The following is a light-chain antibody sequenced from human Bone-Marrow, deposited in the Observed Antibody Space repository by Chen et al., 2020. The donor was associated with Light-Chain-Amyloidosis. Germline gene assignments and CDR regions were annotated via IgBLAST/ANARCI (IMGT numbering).Light chain of an antibody. CDR2: EDD. CDR1: SGIIATNY. J-gene: IGLJ3*02. Sequence: NFMLTQPHSVSESPGKTGIISCTRSSGIIATNYVQWYQQRPGSSPTTVIYEDDQRPSGVPDRFSASIDRSSNTAFLASSVLKTDDKADYYCQSYQGSSQGVFGGGTKLTVL. V-gene: IGLV6-57*01. CDR3: QSYQGSSQGV.